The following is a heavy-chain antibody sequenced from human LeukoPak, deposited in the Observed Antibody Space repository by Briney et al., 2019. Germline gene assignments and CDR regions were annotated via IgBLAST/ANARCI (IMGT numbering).Heavy chain of an antibody. D-gene: IGHD4-11*01. CDR3: ARGLDYSNYEGAFDI. CDR1: GFTFRSYA. Sequence: GGSLRLSCAASGFTFRSYAMSWVRQAPGKGLEWVSVIYSGGSTYYADSVKGRFTISRDNSKNTLYLQMNSLRAEDTAVYYCARGLDYSNYEGAFDIWGQGTMVTVSS. CDR2: IYSGGST. J-gene: IGHJ3*02. V-gene: IGHV3-66*02.